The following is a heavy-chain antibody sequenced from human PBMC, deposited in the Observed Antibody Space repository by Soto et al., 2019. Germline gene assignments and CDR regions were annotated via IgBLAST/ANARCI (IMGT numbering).Heavy chain of an antibody. J-gene: IGHJ4*02. CDR3: ARVSIYYDSSGYPLSDY. CDR1: GYTFTSYG. D-gene: IGHD3-22*01. CDR2: ISAYNGNT. Sequence: ASVKVYCKASGYTFTSYGISLVRQAPGQGLEWMGWISAYNGNTNYAQKLQGRVTMTTDTSTSTAYMELRSLRSDDTAVYYCARVSIYYDSSGYPLSDYWGQGTLVTVSS. V-gene: IGHV1-18*01.